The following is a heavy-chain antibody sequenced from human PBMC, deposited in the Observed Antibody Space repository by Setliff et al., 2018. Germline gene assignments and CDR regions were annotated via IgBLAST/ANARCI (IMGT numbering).Heavy chain of an antibody. CDR2: INTNTGNP. J-gene: IGHJ6*03. CDR3: ARASRFGTTVWKGDYYMDV. D-gene: IGHD4-4*01. Sequence: ASVKVSCKASGYTFSSYAMGWMRQAPGQRLEWMGWINTNTGNPSYAQDFTGRLAFSLDTSVSTAYLQISSLKAEDSAVYYCARASRFGTTVWKGDYYMDVWGKGTTVTGS. V-gene: IGHV7-4-1*02. CDR1: GYTFSSYA.